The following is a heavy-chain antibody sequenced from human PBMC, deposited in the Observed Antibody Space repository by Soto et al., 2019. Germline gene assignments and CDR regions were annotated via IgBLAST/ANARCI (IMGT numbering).Heavy chain of an antibody. CDR3: ARAVAVPADFDY. CDR1: GYTYSCYA. Sequence: ALVKVYCKASGYTYSCYAMHWVRQAPGQRLEWMGRINAGNGNTKYSQKFQGRVTITRDTSASTAYMELSSLRSEDTAVYYCARAVAVPADFDYWGQEPWSQSPQ. D-gene: IGHD6-19*01. CDR2: INAGNGNT. J-gene: IGHJ4*01. V-gene: IGHV1-3*01.